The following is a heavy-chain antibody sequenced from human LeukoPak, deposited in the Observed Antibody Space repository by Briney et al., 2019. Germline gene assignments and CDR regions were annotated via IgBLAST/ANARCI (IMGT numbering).Heavy chain of an antibody. V-gene: IGHV4-38-2*02. CDR2: IYHSGST. Sequence: PSETLSLTCTVSGYSISSGYYWGWIRPPPGKGLEWIGSIYHSGSTYYNPSLKSRVTISVDTSKNQFSLKLSSVTAADTAVYYCARDLSGYDLYYYYYMDVWGKGTTVTVSS. D-gene: IGHD5-12*01. CDR1: GYSISSGYY. J-gene: IGHJ6*03. CDR3: ARDLSGYDLYYYYYMDV.